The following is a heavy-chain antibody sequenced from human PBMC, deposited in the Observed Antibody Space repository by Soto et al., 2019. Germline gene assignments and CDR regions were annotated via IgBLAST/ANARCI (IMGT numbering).Heavy chain of an antibody. D-gene: IGHD6-6*01. V-gene: IGHV3-13*01. CDR3: ARVGEYSSSDYYYYGMDV. CDR1: GFTFSSFD. CDR2: IGTAGDT. Sequence: GGSLRLSCAASGFTFSSFDMHWVRQATGKGLEWVSAIGTAGDTYYPGSVKGRFTISRENAKNSLYLQMNSLRAEDTAVYYCARVGEYSSSDYYYYGMDVWGQGTTVTVSS. J-gene: IGHJ6*02.